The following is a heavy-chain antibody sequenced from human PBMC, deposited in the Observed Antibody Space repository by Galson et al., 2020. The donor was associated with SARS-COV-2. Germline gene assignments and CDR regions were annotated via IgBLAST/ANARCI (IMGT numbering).Heavy chain of an antibody. Sequence: SQTLSLTCAVYGESFSGFYWNWIRQPPGKGLEWIGELNHSGSTNYNPSLKSRVTISVDTSKNQFSLNLNSVTAADTAVYYCARGDKYRKRDAYDYWSQGILITVSS. D-gene: IGHD3-16*01. J-gene: IGHJ4*02. CDR1: GESFSGFY. V-gene: IGHV4-34*01. CDR3: ARGDKYRKRDAYDY. CDR2: LNHSGST.